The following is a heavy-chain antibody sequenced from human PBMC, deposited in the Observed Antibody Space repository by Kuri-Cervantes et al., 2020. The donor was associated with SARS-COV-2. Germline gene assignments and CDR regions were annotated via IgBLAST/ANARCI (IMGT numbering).Heavy chain of an antibody. D-gene: IGHD2-2*02. Sequence: GGALTLCCAASGFTCSNAWMSWVRQVPGKGLEWVGRIKSKTDGGTTDYAASVKGRFTISRDDSKNTLYLQMNSLKTEDTAVYYCTTDLPNPTYPRYYYYYYGMDVWGQGTTVTVSS. CDR2: IKSKTDGGTT. V-gene: IGHV3-15*01. J-gene: IGHJ6*02. CDR3: TTDLPNPTYPRYYYYYYGMDV. CDR1: GFTCSNAW.